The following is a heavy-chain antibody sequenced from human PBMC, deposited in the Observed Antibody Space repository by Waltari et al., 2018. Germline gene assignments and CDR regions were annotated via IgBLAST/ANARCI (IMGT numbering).Heavy chain of an antibody. CDR3: ARDLLERSHAFDY. V-gene: IGHV3-21*01. Sequence: EVQLVESGGGLVKPGGSLRLSCAASGFTFSSYSMNWVRQAPGKGREWGLTSSSSSSYRYYADSVKGRFTISKDNAKNSLYLQMNSLRAEDTAVYYCARDLLERSHAFDYWGQGTLVTVSS. D-gene: IGHD1-1*01. CDR1: GFTFSSYS. CDR2: SSSSSSYR. J-gene: IGHJ4*02.